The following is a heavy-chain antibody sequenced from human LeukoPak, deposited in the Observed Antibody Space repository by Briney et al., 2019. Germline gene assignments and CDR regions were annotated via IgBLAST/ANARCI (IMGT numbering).Heavy chain of an antibody. J-gene: IGHJ4*02. V-gene: IGHV3-21*01. D-gene: IGHD6-19*01. CDR2: ISSSSSYI. Sequence: SGGSLRLSCAASGFTFSSYSMNWVRQAPGKGLEWVSSISSSSSYINYADSVKGRFTISRDNAKNSLYLQMNSLRAEDTAVYYCARDKQWLVHSLDYWGQGTLVTVSS. CDR3: ARDKQWLVHSLDY. CDR1: GFTFSSYS.